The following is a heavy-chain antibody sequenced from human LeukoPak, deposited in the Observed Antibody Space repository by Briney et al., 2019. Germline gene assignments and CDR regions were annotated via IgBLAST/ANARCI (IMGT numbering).Heavy chain of an antibody. Sequence: PSETLSLTCTVSGGSVSSSPYYWGWIRQPPGKGLEWIGSIYYSGSTYYNPSLKSRVTISVDTSKNQFSLKLSSVTAADTAVYYCARDGDGSYAFDPWGQGTLVTVSS. D-gene: IGHD1-26*01. V-gene: IGHV4-39*07. CDR3: ARDGDGSYAFDP. CDR1: GGSVSSSPYY. J-gene: IGHJ5*02. CDR2: IYYSGST.